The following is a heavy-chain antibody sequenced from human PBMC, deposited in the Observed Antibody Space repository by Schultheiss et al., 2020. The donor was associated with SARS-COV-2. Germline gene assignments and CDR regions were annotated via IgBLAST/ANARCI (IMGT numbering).Heavy chain of an antibody. D-gene: IGHD2-2*01. V-gene: IGHV4-30-2*01. CDR2: IFHSGSA. CDR3: ARVPDCSSTSCLAEYFQH. J-gene: IGHJ1*01. Sequence: LRLSCDVSGGSTRSGGHSWSWVRQPPGKGLEWIGDIFHSGSAYYNPSLTSRVTISVDRSNNQFSLKLSSVTAADTAVYYCARVPDCSSTSCLAEYFQHWGQGTLVTVSS. CDR1: GGSTRSGGHS.